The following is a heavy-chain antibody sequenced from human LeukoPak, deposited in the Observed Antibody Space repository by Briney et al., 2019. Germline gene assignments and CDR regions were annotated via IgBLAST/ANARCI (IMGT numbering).Heavy chain of an antibody. CDR3: ARAGGAAAGYNWFDP. D-gene: IGHD6-13*01. V-gene: IGHV3-74*01. CDR2: ISSDGTGT. J-gene: IGHJ5*02. CDR1: GFTFSSYW. Sequence: GGSLRLSCGASGFTFSSYWMHWVRQSPGKGLVWVSRISSDGTGTTYADSVKGRFTISRDNAKNTLYLQMNSLRAEDTAVYYCARAGGAAAGYNWFDPWGQGTLVTVSS.